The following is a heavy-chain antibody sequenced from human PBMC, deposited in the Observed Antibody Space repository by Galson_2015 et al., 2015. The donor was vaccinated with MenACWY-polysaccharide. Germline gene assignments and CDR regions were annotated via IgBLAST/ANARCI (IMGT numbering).Heavy chain of an antibody. V-gene: IGHV3-74*01. J-gene: IGHJ2*01. CDR2: INSDGRSS. CDR3: AKMVGGYRAYSYFEL. Sequence: SLRLSCAASGFTFSSYWMHWVRHAPGKGLVWVARINSDGRSSSYADSVKGRFTISRDNAKNMLYLQMNSLRAEDTAVYYCAKMVGGYRAYSYFELWGRCTLFTVSS. CDR1: GFTFSSYW. D-gene: IGHD5-12*01.